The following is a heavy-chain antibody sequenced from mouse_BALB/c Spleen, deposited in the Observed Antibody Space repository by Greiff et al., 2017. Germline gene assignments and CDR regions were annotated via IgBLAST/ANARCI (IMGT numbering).Heavy chain of an antibody. V-gene: IGHV1-69*02. CDR2: IYPSDSYT. Sequence: VQLQQPGAELVRPGASVKLSCKASGYTFTSYWINWVKQRPGQGLEWIGNIYPSDSYTNYNQKFKDKATLTVDKSSSTAYMQLSSPTSEDSAVYYCTRGRVTGDAMDYWGQGTSVTVSS. CDR3: TRGRVTGDAMDY. J-gene: IGHJ4*01. CDR1: GYTFTSYW. D-gene: IGHD4-1*01.